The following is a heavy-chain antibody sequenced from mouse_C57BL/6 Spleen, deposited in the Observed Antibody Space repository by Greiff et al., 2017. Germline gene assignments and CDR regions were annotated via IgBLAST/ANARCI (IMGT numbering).Heavy chain of an antibody. D-gene: IGHD4-1*01. CDR3: ARSERTGTWFAY. CDR2: IYPGSGNT. CDR1: GYSFTSYY. V-gene: IGHV1-66*01. Sequence: VMLVESGPELVKPGASVKISCKASGYSFTSYYIHWVKQRPGQGLEWIGWIYPGSGNTKYNEKFKGKATLTADTSSSTAYMQLSSLTSEDSAVYYCARSERTGTWFAYWGQGTLVTVSA. J-gene: IGHJ3*01.